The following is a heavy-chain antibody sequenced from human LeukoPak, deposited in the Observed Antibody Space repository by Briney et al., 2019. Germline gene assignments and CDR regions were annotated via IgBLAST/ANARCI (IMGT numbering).Heavy chain of an antibody. J-gene: IGHJ4*02. CDR1: GFTFDDYG. D-gene: IGHD3-10*01. CDR2: INWNGGST. CDR3: ARDRWVTMVRGVSDY. V-gene: IGHV3-20*04. Sequence: GGSLRLSCAASGFTFDDYGMSWVRQAPGKGLEWVSGINWNGGSTGYADSVKGRFTISRDNAKNSLYLQMNSLRAEDTALYYCARDRWVTMVRGVSDYWGQGTLVTVSS.